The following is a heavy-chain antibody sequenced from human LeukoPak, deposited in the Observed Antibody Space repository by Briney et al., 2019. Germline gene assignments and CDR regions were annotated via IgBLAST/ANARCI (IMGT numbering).Heavy chain of an antibody. CDR3: VRDRNGYYSFDY. CDR2: ISSRGDTI. V-gene: IGHV3-11*01. D-gene: IGHD3-22*01. CDR1: RFAFSDYY. Sequence: GGSLRLSCAATRFAFSDYYMSWIRQAPGKGLEWVSYISSRGDTIYYADSVRGRFTISRDNAERSLYLQMNGLRAEDTAVYYCVRDRNGYYSFDYWGQGTLVTVSS. J-gene: IGHJ4*02.